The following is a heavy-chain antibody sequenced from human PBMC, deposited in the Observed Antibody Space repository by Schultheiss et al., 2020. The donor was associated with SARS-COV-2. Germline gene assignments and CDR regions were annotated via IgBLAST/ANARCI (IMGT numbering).Heavy chain of an antibody. CDR2: IWYDGSNK. Sequence: GGSLRLSCAASGFTFSSYGMHWVRQAPGKGLEWVAVIWYDGSNKYYADSVKGRFTIYRDNYKKTLYVLMNSLRPEDTAVYYCARDFFGSESYYNVRGYYYYGLDAWGQGTTVTVSS. V-gene: IGHV3-33*01. CDR3: ARDFFGSESYYNVRGYYYYGLDA. D-gene: IGHD3-10*01. J-gene: IGHJ6*02. CDR1: GFTFSSYG.